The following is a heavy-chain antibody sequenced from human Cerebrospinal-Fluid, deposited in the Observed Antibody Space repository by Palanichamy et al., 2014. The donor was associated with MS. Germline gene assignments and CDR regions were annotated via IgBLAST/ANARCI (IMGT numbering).Heavy chain of an antibody. Sequence: QLQLQESGPGLVKPSETLSLTCSVSGGSISSSSYYWGWIRQPPGKGLEWIGSIYYSGSTYYNPSLKSRVTMSVDTSKNQFSLKLSSVTAADTAVYYCARPGEFCSKISCYAGGWFDPWGQGTLVTVSS. CDR1: GGSISSSSYY. D-gene: IGHD2-2*01. CDR3: ARPGEFCSKISCYAGGWFDP. V-gene: IGHV4-39*01. J-gene: IGHJ5*02. CDR2: IYYSGST.